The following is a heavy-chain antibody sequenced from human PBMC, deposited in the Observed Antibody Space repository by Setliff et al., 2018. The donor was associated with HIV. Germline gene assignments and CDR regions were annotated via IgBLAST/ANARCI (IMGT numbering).Heavy chain of an antibody. CDR1: GGTFSSYA. Sequence: ASVKVSCKASGGTFSSYAISWVRQAPGQGLEWMGRINAGNGNTKYSQKFQGRVTITRDTFASTAYMELSSLRSEDTAVYYCARVSGLSGELLYFDYWGLGTLVTVSS. CDR3: ARVSGLSGELLYFDY. J-gene: IGHJ4*02. V-gene: IGHV1-3*01. CDR2: INAGNGNT. D-gene: IGHD1-26*01.